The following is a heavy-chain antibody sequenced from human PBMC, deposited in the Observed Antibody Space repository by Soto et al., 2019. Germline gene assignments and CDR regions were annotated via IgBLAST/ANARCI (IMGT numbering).Heavy chain of an antibody. CDR2: MNPDSGNT. CDR3: ARGRFRRTWFDP. V-gene: IGHV1-8*01. CDR1: GYTFTNYD. Sequence: QVQLVQSGAEVKKPGASVKVSCKASGYTFTNYDSHWVRQATGQGLEWMGWMNPDSGNTGQSKQFQGRVTMTRDTSISTAYMEMSSLRSEDTAVSYCARGRFRRTWFDPWGQGTLVTVSS. J-gene: IGHJ5*02. D-gene: IGHD3-16*01.